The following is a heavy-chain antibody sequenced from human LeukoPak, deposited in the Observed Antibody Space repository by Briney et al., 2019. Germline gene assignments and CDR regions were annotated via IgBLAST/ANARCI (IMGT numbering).Heavy chain of an antibody. CDR2: ISYDGSNK. CDR1: GFTFSSYA. Sequence: GGSLRLSCAASGFTFSSYAMHWVRQAPGKGLEWVAVISYDGSNKYYADSVKGRFTISRDNSRNTLYLQMNSLRAEDTAVFYCARDYSLIGYDWGDAFDLWGQGTMVTVSS. J-gene: IGHJ3*01. D-gene: IGHD5-12*01. V-gene: IGHV3-30-3*01. CDR3: ARDYSLIGYDWGDAFDL.